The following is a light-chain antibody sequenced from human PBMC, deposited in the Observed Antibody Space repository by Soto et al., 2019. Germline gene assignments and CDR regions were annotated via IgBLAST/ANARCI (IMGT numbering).Light chain of an antibody. V-gene: IGLV2-23*02. Sequence: QSALTQPASVSGSPGQSITISCTGTSSDVGTYNLVSWYQQHPGKAPKLMIYEVNRRPSGVSNRFSGSKSGNTASLTISGLQAEDEADYYCCSYAGSSPFVVFGGGTKLTVL. CDR3: CSYAGSSPFVV. CDR2: EVN. J-gene: IGLJ3*02. CDR1: SSDVGTYNL.